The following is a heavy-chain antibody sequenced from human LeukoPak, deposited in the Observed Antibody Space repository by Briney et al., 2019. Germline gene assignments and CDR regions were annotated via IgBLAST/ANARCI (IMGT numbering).Heavy chain of an antibody. V-gene: IGHV3-21*01. CDR1: GFTFSIYS. Sequence: GGSLRLSCAPSGFTFSIYSMNWVRQAPGKGLEWVSSISSSSSYIYYADPVKGRFTISRDNAKNSLYLQMNSLRAEDTAVYYCARYEYYYDSRWFDPWGQGTLVTVSS. CDR3: ARYEYYYDSRWFDP. CDR2: ISSSSSYI. J-gene: IGHJ5*02. D-gene: IGHD3-22*01.